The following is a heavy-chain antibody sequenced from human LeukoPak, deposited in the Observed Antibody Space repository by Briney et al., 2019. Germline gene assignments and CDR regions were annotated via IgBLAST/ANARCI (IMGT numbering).Heavy chain of an antibody. D-gene: IGHD6-13*01. CDR2: NYHSGST. V-gene: IGHV4-30-2*01. Sequence: SETLSLTCAVSGGSISSGGYSWSWIRQPPGKGLEWIGYNYHSGSTYYNPSLKSRVTISVDRSKNQFSLKLSSVTAADTAVYYCARGYSSSRGSWFDPWGQGTLVTVSS. CDR3: ARGYSSSRGSWFDP. J-gene: IGHJ5*02. CDR1: GGSISSGGYS.